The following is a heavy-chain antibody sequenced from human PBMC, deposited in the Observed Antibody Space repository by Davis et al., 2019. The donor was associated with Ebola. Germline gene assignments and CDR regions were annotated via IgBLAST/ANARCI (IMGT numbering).Heavy chain of an antibody. J-gene: IGHJ5*02. D-gene: IGHD6-19*01. V-gene: IGHV4-61*01. Sequence: MPSETLSLTCTASGDSVNSGRSSWNWIRQSPQKGLEWISHIYSSGSTKYNPSLQSRVTISFDTSNTQFSLKLTSVTVADTAVYYCASGPPYGSGWFDHWGQGTVVTVSS. CDR1: GDSVNSGRSS. CDR2: IYSSGST. CDR3: ASGPPYGSGWFDH.